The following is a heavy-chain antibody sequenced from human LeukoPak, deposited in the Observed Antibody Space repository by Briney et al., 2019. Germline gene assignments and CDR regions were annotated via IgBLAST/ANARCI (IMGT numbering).Heavy chain of an antibody. V-gene: IGHV3-21*01. Sequence: NPGGSLRLPCAASGFTFSSYSMNWVRQAPGKGLEWVSSISSSSSYIYYADSVKGRFTISRDNAKNSLYLQMNSLRAEDTAVYYCASPWAHNGDYWGQGTLVTVSS. D-gene: IGHD1-1*01. CDR1: GFTFSSYS. CDR3: ASPWAHNGDY. J-gene: IGHJ4*02. CDR2: ISSSSSYI.